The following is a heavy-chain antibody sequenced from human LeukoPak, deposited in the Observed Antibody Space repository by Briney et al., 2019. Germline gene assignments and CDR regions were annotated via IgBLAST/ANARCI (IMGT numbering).Heavy chain of an antibody. CDR3: AKDGVQVGYFDY. D-gene: IGHD3-10*01. V-gene: IGHV3-23*01. J-gene: IGHJ4*02. Sequence: PGGSLRLSCAASGFTFSSYAMSWVRQAPGKGLEWVSAISGSGGSTYYADSVRGRFTISRDNSKNTLYLQMNSLRAEDTAVYYCAKDGVQVGYFDYWGQGTLVTVSS. CDR2: ISGSGGST. CDR1: GFTFSSYA.